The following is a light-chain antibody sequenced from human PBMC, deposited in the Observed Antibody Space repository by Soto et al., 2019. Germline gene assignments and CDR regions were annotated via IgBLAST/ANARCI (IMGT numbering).Light chain of an antibody. CDR1: QSVGSY. J-gene: IGKJ2*02. V-gene: IGKV3-11*01. CDR3: EKCSYWSHCT. CDR2: DAS. Sequence: EIVLTQSPATLSLSPGERATLSCRASQSVGSYLAWFQQRPGQAPRLLIYDASNRATGIPARFSGSGSETDFTLAILSLAPEAFAVYHCEKCSYWSHCTFGEGTKL.